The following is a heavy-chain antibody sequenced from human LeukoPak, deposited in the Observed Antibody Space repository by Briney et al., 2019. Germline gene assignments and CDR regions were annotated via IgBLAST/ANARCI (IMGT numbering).Heavy chain of an antibody. J-gene: IGHJ4*02. CDR3: AKDLSPGPD. Sequence: GXSLRLSCAASGFTFSSYSMNWVRQAPGKGLKWVSAIIGSGLSTYYADSVKGRFTISRDNSKNTLYLQMNSLRAEDTAVYYCAKDLSPGPDWGQGTLVTVSS. CDR2: IIGSGLST. CDR1: GFTFSSYS. V-gene: IGHV3-23*01.